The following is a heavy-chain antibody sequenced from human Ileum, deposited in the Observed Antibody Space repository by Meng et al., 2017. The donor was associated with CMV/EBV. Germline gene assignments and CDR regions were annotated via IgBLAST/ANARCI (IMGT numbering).Heavy chain of an antibody. CDR1: GDSLSSNSHY. Sequence: QRQSQGAVPGLVKPSETLSLTCTVSGDSLSSNSHYWGWIRLPPGKGLEFIASMYYSGSTYYNPSLKSRTTISLDTSKNQFSLNLTSVTAADTAVYYCVRVVIAAGTDWFDPWGQGTLVTVSS. CDR3: VRVVIAAGTDWFDP. D-gene: IGHD6-13*01. V-gene: IGHV4-39*02. J-gene: IGHJ5*02. CDR2: MYYSGST.